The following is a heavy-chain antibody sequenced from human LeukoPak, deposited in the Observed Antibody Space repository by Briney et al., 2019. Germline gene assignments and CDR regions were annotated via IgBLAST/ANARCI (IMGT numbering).Heavy chain of an antibody. D-gene: IGHD3-16*01. Sequence: GGSLRLSCAASGFTFSSYSMNWVRQAPGKGLEWVSVIYSGGSTYYADSVKGRFTISRDNSKNTLYLQMNSLRAEDTAVYYCARDLLGAPDYWGQGTLVTVSS. CDR2: IYSGGST. CDR1: GFTFSSYS. J-gene: IGHJ4*02. V-gene: IGHV3-66*01. CDR3: ARDLLGAPDY.